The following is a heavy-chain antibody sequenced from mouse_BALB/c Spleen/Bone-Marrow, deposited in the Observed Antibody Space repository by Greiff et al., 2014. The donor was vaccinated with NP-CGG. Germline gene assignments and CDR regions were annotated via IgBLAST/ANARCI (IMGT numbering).Heavy chain of an antibody. CDR2: IAIGGAGT. J-gene: IGHJ2*01. V-gene: IGHV5-12-2*01. D-gene: IGHD2-14*01. CDR1: GFTFSSYS. Sequence: EVKLEESGGGIVQPGGSLKLSCAASGFTFSSYSMSWVRQTPDRRLEWVAYIAIGGAGTYYADTVKGQVTISRDNAKNTLYLQMSSLKSEDTAMYYCARHGGGTDYFDYWGHGTTLTVSS. CDR3: ARHGGGTDYFDY.